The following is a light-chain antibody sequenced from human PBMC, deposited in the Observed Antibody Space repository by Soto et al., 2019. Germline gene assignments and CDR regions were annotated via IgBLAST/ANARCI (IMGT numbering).Light chain of an antibody. Sequence: EVVLTQSPGTLSLSPGERATLSCRASQRVSNRFLAWYQQKPGQARSLVNYATYSRATGIPNRFSGSGSATDFPLTISRLEPEDFAVYYCQQFDTSFRYSFGQGTKLEI. CDR3: QQFDTSFRYS. J-gene: IGKJ2*03. CDR2: ATY. V-gene: IGKV3-20*01. CDR1: QRVSNRF.